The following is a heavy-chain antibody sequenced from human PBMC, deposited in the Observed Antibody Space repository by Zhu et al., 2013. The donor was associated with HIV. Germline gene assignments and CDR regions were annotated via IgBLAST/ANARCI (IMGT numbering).Heavy chain of an antibody. D-gene: IGHD1-1*01. CDR1: GDTLSPNY. CDR2: INPYDGAT. V-gene: IGHV1-2*02. J-gene: IGHJ1*01. CDR3: ARDAPDGDNYFQH. Sequence: QVHLVQSGAELKQPGASVKVSCKASGDTLSPNYFHWMRQAPGQGLEWMGWINPYDGATRYSEKCHGRVTMTRDMSINTSYMNLSSLRSDDTAVYYCARDAPDGDNYFQHWGQGTLVTVSS.